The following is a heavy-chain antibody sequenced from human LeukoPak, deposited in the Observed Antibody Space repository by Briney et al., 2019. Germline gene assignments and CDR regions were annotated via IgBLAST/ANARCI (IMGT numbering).Heavy chain of an antibody. Sequence: GGSLRLSCAASGFTFSSYSMHWVRQAPGKGLEWVAVISYDGSNKYYADSVKGRFTISRDNSKNTLYLQMNSLRAEDTAVYYCAILGVVTAMYFDYWGQGTLVTVSS. D-gene: IGHD2-21*02. CDR2: ISYDGSNK. CDR3: AILGVVTAMYFDY. J-gene: IGHJ4*02. V-gene: IGHV3-30*03. CDR1: GFTFSSYS.